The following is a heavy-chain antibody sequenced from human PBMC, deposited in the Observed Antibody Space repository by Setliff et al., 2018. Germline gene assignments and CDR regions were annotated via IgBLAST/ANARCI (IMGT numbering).Heavy chain of an antibody. CDR2: INNYNFNT. J-gene: IGHJ5*02. D-gene: IGHD3-22*01. V-gene: IGHV1-18*01. Sequence: ASVKVSCKASGYTFTNFGITWVRQAPGQGLEWMGWINNYNFNTNYAQKLQGRVTMNTDTSTSTAYMELRSLRSDDTAMSYCARINFYDSTAYYYAPHHWGQGTLVTVS. CDR1: GYTFTNFG. CDR3: ARINFYDSTAYYYAPHH.